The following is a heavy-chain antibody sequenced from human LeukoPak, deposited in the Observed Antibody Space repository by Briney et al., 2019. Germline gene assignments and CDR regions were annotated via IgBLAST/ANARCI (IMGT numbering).Heavy chain of an antibody. V-gene: IGHV4-59*01. D-gene: IGHD3-22*01. Sequence: KPSETLSLTCSVSGDSIRTYYWSWIRQPPGKGLEWIGYIYYSGSTYYNPSLRSRVTISVDTSKNQFSLRLSSVTAADTAVYYCARSSEGRYYYDSSGFSYYYYYMDVWGKGTTVTISS. CDR1: GDSIRTYY. CDR3: ARSSEGRYYYDSSGFSYYYYYMDV. CDR2: IYYSGST. J-gene: IGHJ6*03.